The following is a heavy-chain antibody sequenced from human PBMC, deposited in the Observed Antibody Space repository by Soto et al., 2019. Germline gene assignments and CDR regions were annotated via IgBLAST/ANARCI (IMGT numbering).Heavy chain of an antibody. Sequence: PGGSLRLSCAASGFTFSSHGMHWVRQAPGKGLEWVAVIWYDGKNKYYADSVKGRFTISRDNSKNTLYLQMNSLRAEDTAVYYCAKCDIVLVPAAPGMDVWGQGTTVTVSS. J-gene: IGHJ6*02. V-gene: IGHV3-30*02. CDR3: AKCDIVLVPAAPGMDV. CDR1: GFTFSSHG. CDR2: IWYDGKNK. D-gene: IGHD2-2*01.